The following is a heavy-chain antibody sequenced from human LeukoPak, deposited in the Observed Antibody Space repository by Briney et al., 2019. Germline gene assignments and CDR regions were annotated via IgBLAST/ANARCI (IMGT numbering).Heavy chain of an antibody. CDR1: GFTFSSYG. J-gene: IGHJ4*02. Sequence: GGSLRPSCAASGFTFSSYGMHWVRQAPGKGLEWVAVISYDGSNKYYADSVKGRFTISRDNSKNTLYLQMNSLRAEDTAVYYCAKDRRQWLESADYWGQGTLVTVSS. D-gene: IGHD6-19*01. V-gene: IGHV3-30*18. CDR2: ISYDGSNK. CDR3: AKDRRQWLESADY.